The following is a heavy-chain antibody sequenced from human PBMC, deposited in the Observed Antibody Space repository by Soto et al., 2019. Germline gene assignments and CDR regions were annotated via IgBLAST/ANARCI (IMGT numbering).Heavy chain of an antibody. V-gene: IGHV1-8*01. CDR1: GYTFTSYD. Sequence: GASVKVSCKTSGYTFTSYDIYWVRQATGQGLEWMGWMSPSTGKSRYAQKFQDRVTMTSDTSISTAHMELSSLRYEDTAVYYCARRAETNGWNGFGADKYYFDFWGQGTLVTVSS. D-gene: IGHD1-1*01. J-gene: IGHJ4*02. CDR2: MSPSTGKS. CDR3: ARRAETNGWNGFGADKYYFDF.